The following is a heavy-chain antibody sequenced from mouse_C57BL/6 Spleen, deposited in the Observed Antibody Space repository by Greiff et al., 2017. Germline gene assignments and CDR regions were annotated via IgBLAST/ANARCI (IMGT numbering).Heavy chain of an antibody. Sequence: VQLQQSGAELARPGASVKLSCKASGYTFTSYGISWVKQRTGQGLEWIGEIYPRSGNTYYNEKFKGKATLTADKSSSTAYMELRSLTSEDSAVYFCAIGRAAGGYYYAMDYWGQGTSVTVSS. D-gene: IGHD6-1*01. CDR2: IYPRSGNT. V-gene: IGHV1-81*01. CDR1: GYTFTSYG. J-gene: IGHJ4*01. CDR3: AIGRAAGGYYYAMDY.